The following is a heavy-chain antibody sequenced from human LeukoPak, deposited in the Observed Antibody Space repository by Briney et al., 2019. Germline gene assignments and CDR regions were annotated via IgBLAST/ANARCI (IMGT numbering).Heavy chain of an antibody. D-gene: IGHD6-13*01. CDR3: AKKMRNSSSWSNGYYYGMDV. Sequence: PSETLSLTCAVYGGSFGGYYWSWIRQPPGKGLEWIGEINHSGSTNYNPSLKSRVTISVDTSKNQFSLKLSSVTAADTAVYYCAKKMRNSSSWSNGYYYGMDVWGQGTTVTVSS. V-gene: IGHV4-34*01. J-gene: IGHJ6*02. CDR1: GGSFGGYY. CDR2: INHSGST.